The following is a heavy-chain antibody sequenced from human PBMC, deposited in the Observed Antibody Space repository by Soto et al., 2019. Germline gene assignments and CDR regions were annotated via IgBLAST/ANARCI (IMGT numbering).Heavy chain of an antibody. CDR2: INHSGST. D-gene: IGHD6-19*01. CDR3: ARASIAVAGSFDY. Sequence: PSETLSLTCAVYGGSFSGYYWSWIRQPPGKGLEWIGEINHSGSTNYNPSLKSRVTISVDTSKNQFSLKLSSVTAADTAVYYCARASIAVAGSFDYWGQGTLVTVCS. CDR1: GGSFSGYY. V-gene: IGHV4-34*01. J-gene: IGHJ4*02.